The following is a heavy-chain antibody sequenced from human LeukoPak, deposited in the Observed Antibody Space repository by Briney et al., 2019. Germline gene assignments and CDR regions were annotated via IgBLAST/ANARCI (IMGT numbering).Heavy chain of an antibody. CDR1: GGTFSSYA. CDR3: ARDHVNGSYYVFDY. J-gene: IGHJ4*02. Sequence: SVKVSCKASGGTFSSYAISWVRQAPGQGLEWMGRIIPILGIANYAQKSQGRVTITADKSTSTAYMELSSLRSEDTAVYYCARDHVNGSYYVFDYWGQGTLVTVSS. V-gene: IGHV1-69*04. D-gene: IGHD1-26*01. CDR2: IIPILGIA.